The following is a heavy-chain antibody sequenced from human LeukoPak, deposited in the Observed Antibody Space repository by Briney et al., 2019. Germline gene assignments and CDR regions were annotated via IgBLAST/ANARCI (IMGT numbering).Heavy chain of an antibody. CDR3: ARVDGSVDY. CDR1: GYTFTGYY. D-gene: IGHD3-10*01. J-gene: IGHJ4*02. CDR2: INPNSGNT. Sequence: ASVKVSCKASGYTFTGYYMHWVRQAPGQGLEWMGWINPNSGNTGSAQKFQGRVTMTRDTSISTAYMELSSLRSEDTAVYYCARVDGSVDYWGQGTLVTVSS. V-gene: IGHV1-8*02.